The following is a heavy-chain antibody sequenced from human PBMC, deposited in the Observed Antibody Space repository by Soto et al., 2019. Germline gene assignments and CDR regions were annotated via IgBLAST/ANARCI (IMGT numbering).Heavy chain of an antibody. CDR1: GFTFSNFG. Sequence: EVQLVESGGGLVQPGGSLRLSCEASGFTFSNFGINWVRQAPGKGLEWVSHISGSSTTIYYAESVKGRFTISRDNAKNSLYLQMSSLRGEDTAVYYCAISFITTIGTTAWSQGTLVTVSS. J-gene: IGHJ4*02. D-gene: IGHD1-1*01. CDR2: ISGSSTTI. V-gene: IGHV3-48*01. CDR3: AISFITTIGTTA.